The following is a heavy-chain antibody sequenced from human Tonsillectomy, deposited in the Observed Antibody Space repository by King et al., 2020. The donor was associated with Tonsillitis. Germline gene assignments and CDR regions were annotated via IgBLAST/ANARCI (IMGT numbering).Heavy chain of an antibody. CDR3: ARDKGSGETCFDFWSGYYGGSNWFDT. J-gene: IGHJ5*02. Sequence: QLQESGPGLVKPSETLSLTCTVSGYSISSGYYWGWIRQPPGKGLEWIGSIYHSGSTYYNPSLKSRVTISVDTSKNQFSLKLSSVTAADTAVYYCARDKGSGETCFDFWSGYYGGSNWFDTWGQGTLVTVSS. D-gene: IGHD3-3*01. V-gene: IGHV4-38-2*02. CDR1: GYSISSGYY. CDR2: IYHSGST.